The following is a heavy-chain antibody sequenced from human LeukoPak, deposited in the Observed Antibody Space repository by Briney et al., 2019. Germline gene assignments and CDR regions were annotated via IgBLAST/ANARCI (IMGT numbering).Heavy chain of an antibody. V-gene: IGHV4-39*07. Sequence: PSETLSLTCTVSGASISGTAYYWGWVRQPPRKGLEWIGNIYYSGSTNYNPSLKSRVTISVDTSKNQFSLKLSSVTAADTAVYYCARAEYSGWASDYWGQGTLVTVSS. CDR1: GASISGTAYY. CDR2: IYYSGST. D-gene: IGHD6-19*01. CDR3: ARAEYSGWASDY. J-gene: IGHJ4*02.